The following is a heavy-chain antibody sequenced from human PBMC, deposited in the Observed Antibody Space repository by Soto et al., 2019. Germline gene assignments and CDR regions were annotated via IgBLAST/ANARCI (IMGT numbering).Heavy chain of an antibody. CDR3: ARQMVTIFGVVPSGMDV. Sequence: SETLSLTCTVSGGSISSSSYYWGWIRQPPGKGLEWIGSIYYSGSTYYNPSLKSRVTISVDTSKNQFSLKLSSVTAADTAVYYCARQMVTIFGVVPSGMDVWGQGTTVTSP. CDR2: IYYSGST. CDR1: GGSISSSSYY. D-gene: IGHD3-3*01. V-gene: IGHV4-39*01. J-gene: IGHJ6*02.